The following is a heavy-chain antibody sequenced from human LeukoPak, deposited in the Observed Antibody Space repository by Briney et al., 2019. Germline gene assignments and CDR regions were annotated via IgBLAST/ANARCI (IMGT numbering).Heavy chain of an antibody. CDR3: ARGGSTGTNLNWVDP. J-gene: IGHJ5*02. CDR2: ISYSGST. CDR1: GGSISSYY. D-gene: IGHD1-1*01. Sequence: SETLSLTCTVSGGSISSYYWSWIRQPPGRGLEWIGCISYSGSTNYNPSLKSRVTISVDTSKNQFSLKLSSVTAADTAVYYCARGGSTGTNLNWVDPWGQGTLVTASS. V-gene: IGHV4-59*01.